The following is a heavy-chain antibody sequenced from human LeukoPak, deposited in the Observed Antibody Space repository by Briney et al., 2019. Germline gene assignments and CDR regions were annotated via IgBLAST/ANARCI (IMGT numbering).Heavy chain of an antibody. D-gene: IGHD4-17*01. V-gene: IGHV3-21*01. J-gene: IGHJ4*02. CDR2: ISGTIAYI. Sequence: GGSLRLSCAASGFTFSIYSMNWVRQAPGKGLEWVSSISGTIAYIHYADSVKGRFTISRDNAKNSLYLQMNSLRAEDTAVYYCARTSSVTPTPSFDSWGQGTLVTVSS. CDR3: ARTSSVTPTPSFDS. CDR1: GFTFSIYS.